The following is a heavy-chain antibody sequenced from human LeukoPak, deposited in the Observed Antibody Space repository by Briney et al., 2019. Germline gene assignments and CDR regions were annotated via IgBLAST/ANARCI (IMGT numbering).Heavy chain of an antibody. CDR2: INHSGST. J-gene: IGHJ6*02. Sequence: SETLSLTCAVYGGSFSGYYWSWIRQPPGKGLEWIGEINHSGSTNYNPSLKSRVTISVDTSKNQFSLKLSSVTAADTAVYYCARGGGPGYGGVTTQGDERYYYYGMDVWGQGTTVTVSS. V-gene: IGHV4-34*01. CDR1: GGSFSGYY. CDR3: ARGGGPGYGGVTTQGDERYYYYGMDV. D-gene: IGHD4-17*01.